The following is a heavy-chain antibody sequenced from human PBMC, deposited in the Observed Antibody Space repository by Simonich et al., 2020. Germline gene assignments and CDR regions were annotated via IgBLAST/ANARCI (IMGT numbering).Heavy chain of an antibody. CDR2: INHSGRT. V-gene: IGHV4-34*01. D-gene: IGHD1-1*01. CDR1: GGSFSGYY. J-gene: IGHJ3*02. CDR3: ARGKGWKNAFDI. Sequence: QVQLQQWGAGLLKPSETLSLTCAVYGGSFSGYYWSCIRQPPVKGLEWIGEINHSGRTNYNPSLKGRVNISVDTSKNQFSLKLSSVTAADTALYYCARGKGWKNAFDIWGQGTMVTVSS.